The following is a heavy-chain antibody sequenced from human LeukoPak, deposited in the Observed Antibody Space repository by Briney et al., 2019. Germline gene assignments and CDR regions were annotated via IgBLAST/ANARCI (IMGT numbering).Heavy chain of an antibody. CDR3: ASLSYSSRTWDY. D-gene: IGHD6-13*01. CDR1: GFTFSDYY. Sequence: PGGSLRLSCAPSGFTFSDYYMNWVRHSPEKGMEWVSFISSSGSTIYYTDSVKGRFTISRDNAKNSLYLQMNNLRAEDTAVYYCASLSYSSRTWDYWGQGTLVTVSS. V-gene: IGHV3-11*04. CDR2: ISSSGSTI. J-gene: IGHJ4*02.